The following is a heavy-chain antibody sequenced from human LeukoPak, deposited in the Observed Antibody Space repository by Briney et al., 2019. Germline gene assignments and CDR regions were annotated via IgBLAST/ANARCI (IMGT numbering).Heavy chain of an antibody. CDR3: ARAKGGSTSPRFDP. CDR2: INHSGST. D-gene: IGHD2-2*01. J-gene: IGHJ5*02. V-gene: IGHV4-34*01. Sequence: SETLSLTCAVYGGSFSGYYWSWIRQPPGKGLEWTGEINHSGSTNYNPSLKSRVTISVDTPKNQFSLKLSSVTAADTAVYYCARAKGGSTSPRFDPWGQRTLVTVSS. CDR1: GGSFSGYY.